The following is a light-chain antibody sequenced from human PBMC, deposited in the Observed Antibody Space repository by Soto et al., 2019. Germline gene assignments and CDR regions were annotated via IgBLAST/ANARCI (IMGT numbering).Light chain of an antibody. CDR2: AAS. J-gene: IGKJ5*01. CDR3: QQLNSYPPNT. CDR1: QGISSS. Sequence: DIQLTQSPSSLYASVGHRVTITCRATQGISSSLAWYQQKPGKAPKLLIYAASTLQSGVPSRFSGSGSGTEFTLTISSLEPEDFATYYCQQLNSYPPNTFGQGTRLEIK. V-gene: IGKV1-9*01.